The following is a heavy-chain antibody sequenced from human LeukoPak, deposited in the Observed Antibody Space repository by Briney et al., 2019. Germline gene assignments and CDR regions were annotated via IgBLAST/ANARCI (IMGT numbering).Heavy chain of an antibody. CDR2: ISGSGGST. CDR1: GFTFSSYG. Sequence: PGGSLRLSCAASGFTFSSYGMSWVRQAPGKGLEWVSAISGSGGSTYYADSVKGRFTISRDNSKNTLYLQMNSLRAEDTAVYYCARVIRGALRAAVFDIWGQGTMVTVSS. J-gene: IGHJ3*02. CDR3: ARVIRGALRAAVFDI. V-gene: IGHV3-23*01. D-gene: IGHD3-10*01.